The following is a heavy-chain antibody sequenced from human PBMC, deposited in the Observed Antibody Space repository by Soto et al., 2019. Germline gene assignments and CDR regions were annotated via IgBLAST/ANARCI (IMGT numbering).Heavy chain of an antibody. CDR1: GFTFSTYS. CDR3: ARRYSGYDYHYFDY. J-gene: IGHJ4*02. CDR2: ISSRSYTI. D-gene: IGHD5-12*01. V-gene: IGHV3-48*01. Sequence: GGSLRLSCAASGFTFSTYSMNWVRQAPGKGLEWVSSISSRSYTIYYADSGEGRFTISRDNAKNSLYLQMNSLGAEDTAVYYCARRYSGYDYHYFDYWGQGTLVTVSS.